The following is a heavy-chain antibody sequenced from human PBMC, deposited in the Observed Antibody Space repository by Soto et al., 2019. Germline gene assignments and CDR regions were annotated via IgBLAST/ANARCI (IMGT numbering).Heavy chain of an antibody. J-gene: IGHJ5*02. Sequence: SETLSLTCAVSGYSISSGYYWGWIRQPPGKGLEWIGSIYHSGSTYYNPSLKSRVTISVDTSKNQFSLKLSSVTAADTAVYYCARNSVAGPDNWFDPWGQGTLVTVSS. D-gene: IGHD6-19*01. CDR2: IYHSGST. V-gene: IGHV4-38-2*01. CDR1: GYSISSGYY. CDR3: ARNSVAGPDNWFDP.